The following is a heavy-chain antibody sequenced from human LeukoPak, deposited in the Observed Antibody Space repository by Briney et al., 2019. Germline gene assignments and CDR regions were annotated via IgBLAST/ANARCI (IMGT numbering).Heavy chain of an antibody. Sequence: SETLSLTCTVSGGSTNSRSYYWGWIRQPPGKGLEFIGSIFYTGSAYYNPSLKSRVSISVDTSKSHFSLNLISVTAADTALYYCASLFYFGSGSFPTYWGLGTLVTVSS. D-gene: IGHD3-10*01. J-gene: IGHJ4*02. CDR3: ASLFYFGSGSFPTY. CDR1: GGSTNSRSYY. V-gene: IGHV4-39*01. CDR2: IFYTGSA.